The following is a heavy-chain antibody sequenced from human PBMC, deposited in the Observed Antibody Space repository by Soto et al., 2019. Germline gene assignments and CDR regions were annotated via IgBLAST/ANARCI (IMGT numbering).Heavy chain of an antibody. CDR1: NESFSAYY. CDR3: ARGLGDISTGYYPPVMVF. Sequence: PSETLSLTCDVYNESFSAYYWSWIRQPPGKGLEWIGEINHTGNTKNNPSLKSRATIYLDTSKNQFSLALTSVTAADTAVYYCARGLGDISTGYYPPVMVFWGQGTPVTVSS. V-gene: IGHV4-34*04. J-gene: IGHJ4*02. CDR2: INHTGNT. D-gene: IGHD3-9*01.